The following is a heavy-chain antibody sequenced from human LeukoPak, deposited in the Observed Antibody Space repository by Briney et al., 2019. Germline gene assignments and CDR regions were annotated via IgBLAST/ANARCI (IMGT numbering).Heavy chain of an antibody. CDR3: VKDKHLGEPRGVFDY. CDR1: GYTFTSYD. V-gene: IGHV1-8*01. D-gene: IGHD3-16*01. CDR2: MNPNSGNT. Sequence: ASVKVSCKASGYTFTSYDINWVRQATGQGLEWMGWMNPNSGNTGYAQKFQGRVTITRNTSISTAYMELSSLRSEDTALYYCVKDKHLGEPRGVFDYWGQGTLVTVSS. J-gene: IGHJ4*02.